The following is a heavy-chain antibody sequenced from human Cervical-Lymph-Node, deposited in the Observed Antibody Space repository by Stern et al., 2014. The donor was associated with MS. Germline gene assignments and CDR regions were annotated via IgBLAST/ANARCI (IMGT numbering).Heavy chain of an antibody. V-gene: IGHV4-34*04. D-gene: IGHD1-1*01. Sequence: QVQLQQWGAGLLRPSESLSLTCAVHGASFSDNYWSWIRQTPGQGLAWIGEIISSGGTHDNPALMIRATLSVDPSRTQFSVKLSSRTAADTAMYYCARERKVERSARLLVSFDVWGQGTLVTVSS. CDR2: IISSGGT. CDR3: ARERKVERSARLLVSFDV. CDR1: GASFSDNY. J-gene: IGHJ3*01.